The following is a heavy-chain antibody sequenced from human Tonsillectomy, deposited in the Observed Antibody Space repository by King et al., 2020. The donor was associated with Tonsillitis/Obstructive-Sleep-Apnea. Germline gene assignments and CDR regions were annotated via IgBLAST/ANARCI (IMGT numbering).Heavy chain of an antibody. CDR3: ASPKGRRDYGDPYYYGMDV. J-gene: IGHJ6*02. Sequence: QLVQSGAEVKKPGASVKVSCKASGYTFTSYGFSWVRQAPGQGLEWMGWISVYNGNTNYAQKLQGRVTMTTDTSTSTAYMELRGLRSDDTAVYYCASPKGRRDYGDPYYYGMDVWGQGTTVTVSS. CDR1: GYTFTSYG. V-gene: IGHV1-18*01. D-gene: IGHD4-17*01. CDR2: ISVYNGNT.